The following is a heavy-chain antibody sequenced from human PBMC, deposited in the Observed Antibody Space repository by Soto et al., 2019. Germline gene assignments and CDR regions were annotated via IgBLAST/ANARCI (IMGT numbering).Heavy chain of an antibody. J-gene: IGHJ4*02. D-gene: IGHD1-7*01. V-gene: IGHV4-34*01. CDR2: INNSGST. CDR1: GGSFSGYY. CDR3: ARRELVY. Sequence: PSETLSLTCAVYGGSFSGYYWSWIRQPPGKGLEWIGEINNSGSTNYNPSLESRVTISVDMSKNQFYLKLSSVTAADTAVFYCARRELVYWGQGTLVTVSS.